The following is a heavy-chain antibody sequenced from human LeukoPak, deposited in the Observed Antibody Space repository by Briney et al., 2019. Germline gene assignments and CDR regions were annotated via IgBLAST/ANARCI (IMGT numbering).Heavy chain of an antibody. J-gene: IGHJ4*02. CDR3: ARDRPGSDFDY. V-gene: IGHV3-21*01. CDR1: GFTFSSYS. CDR2: ISSSSSYI. D-gene: IGHD6-6*01. Sequence: TGGSLRLSCAASGFTFSSYSMNWVRQAPGKGLEWVSSISSSSSYIYYADSVKGRFTISRDNAKNSLYLQMNSLRAEDTAVYYCARDRPGSDFDYWGQGTLVTVSS.